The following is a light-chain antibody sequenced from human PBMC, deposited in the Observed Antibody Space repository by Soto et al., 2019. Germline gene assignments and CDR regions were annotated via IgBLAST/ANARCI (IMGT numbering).Light chain of an antibody. Sequence: QSALTQPRSVSGSPGQSVTISCTGTSSDVGGFSYVSWYQQYPGKAPKLILYDVSQRPSGVPDRFSGSKSGNTASLTISGLLAEDEAVFYCCSYSGRYTSVFGTGTRSPS. CDR2: DVS. CDR3: CSYSGRYTSV. J-gene: IGLJ1*01. V-gene: IGLV2-11*01. CDR1: SSDVGGFSY.